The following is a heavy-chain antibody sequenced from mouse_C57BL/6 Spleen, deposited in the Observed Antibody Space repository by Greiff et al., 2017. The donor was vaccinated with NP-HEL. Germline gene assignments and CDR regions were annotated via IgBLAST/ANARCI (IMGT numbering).Heavy chain of an antibody. Sequence: VQLQQSGAELARPGASVKLSCKASGYTFTSSGISWVKQRTGQGLEWIGEIYPRSGNTYYNEKFKGKATLTADKSSSTAYMELRSLTSEDSAVYFCAREEVHYYGSSYGYFDVWGTGTTVTVSS. CDR1: GYTFTSSG. J-gene: IGHJ1*03. D-gene: IGHD1-1*01. V-gene: IGHV1-81*01. CDR3: AREEVHYYGSSYGYFDV. CDR2: IYPRSGNT.